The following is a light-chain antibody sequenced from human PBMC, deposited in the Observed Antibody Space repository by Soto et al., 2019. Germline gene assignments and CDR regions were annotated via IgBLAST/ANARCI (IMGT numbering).Light chain of an antibody. J-gene: IGLJ2*01. CDR1: SGNVGGYNY. CDR3: CSYVGTPL. Sequence: QSALTQPRSVSGSPGQSVTISCTGTSGNVGGYNYVSWYQQHPGRAPKLVIFEVNKRPSGVPDRFSGSKSGNTASLTISGLQAEDEADYYCCSYVGTPLVGGGTKVTVL. CDR2: EVN. V-gene: IGLV2-11*01.